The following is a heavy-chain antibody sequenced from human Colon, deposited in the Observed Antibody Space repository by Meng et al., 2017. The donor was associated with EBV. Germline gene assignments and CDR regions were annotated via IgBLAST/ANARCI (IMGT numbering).Heavy chain of an antibody. CDR1: GDKVSRHGAG. V-gene: IGHV6-1*01. CDR2: TYYWSKWHN. D-gene: IGHD1/OR15-1a*01. Sequence: VPLAQSGPGLVEPSQAPSLTRAHSGDKVSRHGAGWNWIRQSPSGSLEWLGRTYYWSKWHNDYAVSVKGRIAINPDTSKNQFFLQLNSVTPEDTAVYYCARDYGTSRPFEYWGQGILVTVSS. CDR3: ARDYGTSRPFEY. J-gene: IGHJ4*02.